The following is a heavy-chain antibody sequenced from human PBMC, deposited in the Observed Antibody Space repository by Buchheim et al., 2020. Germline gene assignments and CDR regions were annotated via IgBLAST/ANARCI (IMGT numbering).Heavy chain of an antibody. CDR3: TTFSHDYGDYVYRYFDL. CDR1: GFTFSNAW. Sequence: EVQLVESGGGLVKPGGSLRLSCAASGFTFSNAWMNWVRQAPGKGLEWVGRIKSKTDGGTTDYAAPVKGRFTISSDDSKNPLYLQMNSLKTEDTAVYYCTTFSHDYGDYVYRYFDLWGRGTL. V-gene: IGHV3-15*07. J-gene: IGHJ2*01. CDR2: IKSKTDGGTT. D-gene: IGHD4-17*01.